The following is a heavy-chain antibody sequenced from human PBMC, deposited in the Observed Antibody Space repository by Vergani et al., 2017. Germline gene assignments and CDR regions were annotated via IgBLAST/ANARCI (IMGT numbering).Heavy chain of an antibody. CDR3: ARAAAMVLPPYYYHYMDV. V-gene: IGHV3-30*04. CDR1: GFTFGSYG. J-gene: IGHJ6*03. CDR2: ISYLGDNK. Sequence: QVQLVESGGGVVQPGGSLRLSCEASGFTFGSYGMHWVRQAPGKGLQWVAVISYLGDNKDYADSVKGRFTISRDSSKKTLYVEMTSLRIEDTAVYYCARAAAMVLPPYYYHYMDVWGKGTTVTVSS. D-gene: IGHD3-10*01.